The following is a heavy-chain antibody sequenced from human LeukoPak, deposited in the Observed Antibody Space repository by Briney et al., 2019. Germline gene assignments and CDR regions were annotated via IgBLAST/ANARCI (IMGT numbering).Heavy chain of an antibody. CDR2: ISYDGSNK. D-gene: IGHD1-1*01. CDR3: ARAPGWLQLGGYFDY. CDR1: GFTFSSYA. Sequence: GGSLRLSRAASGFTFSSYAMHWVRQAPGKGLEWVAVISYDGSNKYYADSVKGRFTISRDNSKNTLFLQMNSLRAEDTAVYYCARAPGWLQLGGYFDYWGQGTLVTVSS. J-gene: IGHJ4*02. V-gene: IGHV3-30*04.